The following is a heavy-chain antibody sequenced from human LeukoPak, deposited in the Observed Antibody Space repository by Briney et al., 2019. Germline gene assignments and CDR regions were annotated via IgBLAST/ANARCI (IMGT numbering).Heavy chain of an antibody. CDR1: GDSISSSNCY. V-gene: IGHV4-39*01. D-gene: IGHD3-10*01. J-gene: IGHJ4*02. Sequence: PSETLSLTCPVSGDSISSSNCYWGWIRQPPGKGLEWIGSIYFSGGTYYNASLKSRVTISVDTSKNQFSLKLSSVTAADTAVYYCARQTGSGLFSLPGGQGTLVTVSS. CDR3: ARQTGSGLFSLP. CDR2: IYFSGGT.